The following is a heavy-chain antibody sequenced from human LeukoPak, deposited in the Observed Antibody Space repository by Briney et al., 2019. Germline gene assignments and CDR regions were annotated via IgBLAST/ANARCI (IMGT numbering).Heavy chain of an antibody. Sequence: GGSLRLSCGASGFTFSNYGMLWVRQAPGKGLDWVAFIRYDGNNKLYADSVGGRLTISRDNSKSTLSLQMNSLRAEDTAIYYCATYRQVLLPFESWGQGTLVTVSS. CDR3: ATYRQVLLPFES. CDR1: GFTFSNYG. V-gene: IGHV3-30*02. D-gene: IGHD2-8*02. CDR2: IRYDGNNK. J-gene: IGHJ4*02.